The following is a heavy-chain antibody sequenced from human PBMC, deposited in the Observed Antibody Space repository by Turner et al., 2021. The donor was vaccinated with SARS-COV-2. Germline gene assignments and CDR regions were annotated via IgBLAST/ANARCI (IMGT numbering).Heavy chain of an antibody. D-gene: IGHD3-3*01. CDR3: ARDRHPYYDFWSGYANRQAPDV. Sequence: QVQLVQSVAEVKTPGASVKVSCKSSGYTFTTYGISWVRQAPGQGLEWMGWISANNGNTNYAQKLQCRVTMTTDTSTSTAYMELRSLRSDDTAVYYCARDRHPYYDFWSGYANRQAPDVWGQGTTVTVSS. V-gene: IGHV1-18*04. J-gene: IGHJ6*02. CDR1: GYTFTTYG. CDR2: ISANNGNT.